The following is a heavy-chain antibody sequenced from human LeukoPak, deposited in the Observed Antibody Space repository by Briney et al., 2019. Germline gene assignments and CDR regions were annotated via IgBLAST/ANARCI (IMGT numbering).Heavy chain of an antibody. CDR2: IYSGGST. CDR3: AELGITMIGGV. V-gene: IGHV3-53*01. CDR1: GLTVSRNY. D-gene: IGHD3-10*02. J-gene: IGHJ6*04. Sequence: GGSLRLSCAASGLTVSRNYMSWVRQAPGKGLESVSVIYSGGSTYYADSVRGRFTISRDNAKNSLYLQMNSLRAEDTAVYYCAELGITMIGGVWGKGTTVTISS.